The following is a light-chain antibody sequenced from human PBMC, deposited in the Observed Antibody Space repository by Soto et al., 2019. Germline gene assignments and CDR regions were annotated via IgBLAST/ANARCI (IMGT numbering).Light chain of an antibody. CDR3: QEVNSFTGVT. Sequence: DIQMTQSPSSVSASVGDSVTITCRASQDISSWVAWYQQKPGNAPKLLIHAASSLKDGVPSRFSGSGSGTDFSLTISSLQPEDFVTYYCQEVNSFTGVTFGPGTKVDIK. V-gene: IGKV1-12*01. CDR1: QDISSW. CDR2: AAS. J-gene: IGKJ3*01.